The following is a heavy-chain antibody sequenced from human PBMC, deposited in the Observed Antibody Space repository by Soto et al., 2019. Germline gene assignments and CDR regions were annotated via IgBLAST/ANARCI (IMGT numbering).Heavy chain of an antibody. V-gene: IGHV3-64*01. CDR3: ARGPYCSGGSCYFGWFDP. D-gene: IGHD2-15*01. J-gene: IGHJ5*02. Sequence: GGSLRLSCAASGFTFSSYAMHWVRQAPGKGLEYVSAISSNEGSTYYANSVKGRFTISRDNSKNTLYLQMGSLRAEDMAVYYCARGPYCSGGSCYFGWFDPWGQGTLVTVSS. CDR2: ISSNEGST. CDR1: GFTFSSYA.